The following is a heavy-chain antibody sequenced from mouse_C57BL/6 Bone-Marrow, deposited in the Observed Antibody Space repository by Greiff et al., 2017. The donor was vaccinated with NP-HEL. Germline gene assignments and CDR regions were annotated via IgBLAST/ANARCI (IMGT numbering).Heavy chain of an antibody. D-gene: IGHD1-1*01. Sequence: QVQLQQPGAELVMPGASVKLSCKASGYTFTSYWMHWVKQRPGQGLEWIGEIDPSDSYTNYNQKFKGKSTLTVDKSSSTAYMQLSSLTSEDSAVYYCARTSFITNGVGFAYWGQGTLVTVSA. CDR2: IDPSDSYT. CDR1: GYTFTSYW. J-gene: IGHJ3*01. V-gene: IGHV1-69*01. CDR3: ARTSFITNGVGFAY.